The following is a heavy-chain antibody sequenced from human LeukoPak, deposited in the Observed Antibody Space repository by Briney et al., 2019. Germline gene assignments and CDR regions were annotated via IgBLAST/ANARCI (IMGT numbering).Heavy chain of an antibody. D-gene: IGHD2-15*01. CDR3: TKASAARCIGVFCYPFDH. CDR2: TVGIGPDT. J-gene: IGHJ4*02. Sequence: GGSLRLSCAASGFTFSSYEMNWVRQAPGKGLEWVAATVGIGPDTYHADSVKGRFTISRDNSKNILYLQMNSLRVEDTAVYYCTKASAARCIGVFCYPFDHWGQGTLVTVSS. V-gene: IGHV3-23*01. CDR1: GFTFSSYE.